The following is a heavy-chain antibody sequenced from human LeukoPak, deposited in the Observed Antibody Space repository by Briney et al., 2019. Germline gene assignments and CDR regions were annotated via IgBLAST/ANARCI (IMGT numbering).Heavy chain of an antibody. CDR1: GGSVSSYN. Sequence: PSETLSLTCTVSGGSVSSYNWTWIRQPAGMGLELIGRIYTSGITNYSPSLRSRVTMSLDTSKNHFSLRLSSVTAADTAVYYCARSRGLNWPYYYSYYMDVWGKGTTVIISS. V-gene: IGHV4-4*07. D-gene: IGHD2-21*01. J-gene: IGHJ6*03. CDR2: IYTSGIT. CDR3: ARSRGLNWPYYYSYYMDV.